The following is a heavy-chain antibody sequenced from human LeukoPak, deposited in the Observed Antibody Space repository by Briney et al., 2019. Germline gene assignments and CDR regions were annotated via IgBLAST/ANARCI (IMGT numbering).Heavy chain of an antibody. CDR2: INPKSGGT. V-gene: IGHV1-2*02. J-gene: IGHJ4*02. Sequence: ASVKVSCKASGYTFTNYYMHWVRQAPGLGFEWMGWINPKSGGTSYPQKFQGRLTMTRDTSISTAYMELSRLRSDDTAVYYCASHRYNWNEGDYWGQGTLVTVSS. CDR3: ASHRYNWNEGDY. D-gene: IGHD1-1*01. CDR1: GYTFTNYY.